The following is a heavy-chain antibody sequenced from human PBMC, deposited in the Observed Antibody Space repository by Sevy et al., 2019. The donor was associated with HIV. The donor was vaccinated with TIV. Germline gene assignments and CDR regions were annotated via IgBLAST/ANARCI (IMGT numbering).Heavy chain of an antibody. D-gene: IGHD4-17*01. CDR1: GFTFSTYG. CDR3: ARDLEFYDYGDYGPAFMPDY. V-gene: IGHV3-33*01. CDR2: IWFDGSNT. J-gene: IGHJ4*02. Sequence: GGSLRLSCAASGFTFSTYGMHWVRQAPGKGLEWVAVIWFDGSNTYSADSVKGRFTISRDIAKNTLHLQMNSLRAEDTAVYYCARDLEFYDYGDYGPAFMPDYWGQGTLVTVSS.